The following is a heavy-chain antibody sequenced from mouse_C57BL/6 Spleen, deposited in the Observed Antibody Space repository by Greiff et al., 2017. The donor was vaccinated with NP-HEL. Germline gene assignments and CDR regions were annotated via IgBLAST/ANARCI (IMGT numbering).Heavy chain of an antibody. CDR2: IDPENGDT. V-gene: IGHV14-4*01. CDR1: GFNIKDDY. CDR3: TGNYFDY. J-gene: IGHJ2*01. Sequence: DVKLQESGAELVRPGASVKLSCTASGFNIKDDYMHWVKQRPEQGLEWIGWIDPENGDTEYASKFQGKATITADTSSNTAYLQLSSLTSEDTAVYYCTGNYFDYWGQGTTLTVSS.